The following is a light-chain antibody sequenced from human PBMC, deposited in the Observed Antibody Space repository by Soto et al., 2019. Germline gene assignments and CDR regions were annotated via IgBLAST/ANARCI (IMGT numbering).Light chain of an antibody. CDR1: SSDVGSYNY. V-gene: IGLV2-8*01. CDR2: EVS. J-gene: IGLJ1*01. Sequence: SARAKPPSASGSPGQSVTISCTGTSSDVGSYNYVSWYQQRPGKAPKLIIYEVSKRPSGVPDRFSGSKSGNTASLTVSGLQAEDEADYYCSSYAGTYVFGTGTKVTVL. CDR3: SSYAGTYV.